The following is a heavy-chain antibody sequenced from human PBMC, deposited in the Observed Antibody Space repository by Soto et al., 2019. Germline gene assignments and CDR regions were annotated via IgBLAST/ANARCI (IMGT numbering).Heavy chain of an antibody. CDR3: ARGRYSSGWYHPVYY. D-gene: IGHD6-19*01. V-gene: IGHV1-69*06. CDR1: GGTFSSYA. J-gene: IGHJ4*02. CDR2: IIPIFGTA. Sequence: SVKVSCKASGGTFSSYAISWVRQAPGQGLEWMGGIIPIFGTANYAQKFQGRVTITADKSTSTAYRELRSLRSDDTAVYYCARGRYSSGWYHPVYYWGQGTLVTVSS.